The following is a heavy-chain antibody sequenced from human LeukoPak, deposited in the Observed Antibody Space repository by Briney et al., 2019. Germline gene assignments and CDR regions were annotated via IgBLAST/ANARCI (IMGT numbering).Heavy chain of an antibody. CDR2: ITSSGGST. Sequence: GGSLRLSCAASQFIFSTYAMSWVRQPPGKGLEWVSGITSSGGSTYYADSVRGRFTISRDNSKNTLYLQMNSLRAEDTAVYYCAKGAPDSYGYLPFDYWGQGTLVTVSS. J-gene: IGHJ4*02. CDR1: QFIFSTYA. CDR3: AKGAPDSYGYLPFDY. V-gene: IGHV3-23*01. D-gene: IGHD5-18*01.